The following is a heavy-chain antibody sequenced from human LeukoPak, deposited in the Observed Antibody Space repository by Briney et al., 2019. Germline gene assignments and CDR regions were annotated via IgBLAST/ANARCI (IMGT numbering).Heavy chain of an antibody. J-gene: IGHJ4*02. Sequence: GGSLGLSCAASGFGFSDYWMAWVRQAPGKGLEWVANIKQDGSDSYYVDSVRGRFTISRDNAKNSLFLQMNSLRAEDTAVYYCANLWEMGYWGQGTQVTVSS. CDR1: GFGFSDYW. V-gene: IGHV3-7*01. D-gene: IGHD5-24*01. CDR3: ANLWEMGY. CDR2: IKQDGSDS.